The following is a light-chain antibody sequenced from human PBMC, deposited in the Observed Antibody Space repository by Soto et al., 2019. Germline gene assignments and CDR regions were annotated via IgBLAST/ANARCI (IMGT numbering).Light chain of an antibody. CDR3: SSYTSSTLV. CDR1: SSDVGGYNY. J-gene: IGLJ1*01. CDR2: EVS. V-gene: IGLV2-14*01. Sequence: LTQPASVSGSPGQSITISCTGTSSDVGGYNYVSWYQQHPGKAPKLMIYEVSNRPSGVSNRFSGSKSGNTASLTISGLQAEDEADYYCSSYTSSTLVFGTGTKVTVL.